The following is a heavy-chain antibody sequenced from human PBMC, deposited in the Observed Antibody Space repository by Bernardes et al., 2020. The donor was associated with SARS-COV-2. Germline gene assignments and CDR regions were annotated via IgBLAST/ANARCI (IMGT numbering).Heavy chain of an antibody. CDR2: ISSSGSTI. Sequence: GGSLRLSCAASGFTFSGYEMNWVRQAPGEGLEWVSYISSSGSTIFYADSVKGRFTISRDNGKKSLYLQMNSLRTEDSAVYYCAREGLRYCTGGVCHDVFDIWGQGTMVTVSS. CDR1: GFTFSGYE. CDR3: AREGLRYCTGGVCHDVFDI. D-gene: IGHD2-8*02. V-gene: IGHV3-48*03. J-gene: IGHJ3*02.